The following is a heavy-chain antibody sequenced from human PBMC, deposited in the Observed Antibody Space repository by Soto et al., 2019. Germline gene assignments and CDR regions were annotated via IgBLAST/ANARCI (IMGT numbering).Heavy chain of an antibody. J-gene: IGHJ4*02. Sequence: EVQLLESGGGLVQPGGSLSLSCVASAFTFNNYGMSWVRQAPGKGLEWVSAISSRGSTFFADSVKGRFTISRDNSQNTLFLQMNSLRVEDTAIYYCAKENSGFKNWGQGTLVTVSS. CDR3: AKENSGFKN. CDR1: AFTFNNYG. D-gene: IGHD6-19*01. V-gene: IGHV3-23*01. CDR2: ISSRGST.